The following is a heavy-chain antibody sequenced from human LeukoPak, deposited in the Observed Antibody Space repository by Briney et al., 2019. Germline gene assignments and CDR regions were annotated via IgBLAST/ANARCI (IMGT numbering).Heavy chain of an antibody. Sequence: GGSLRLSCSASGFTFSSYAMHWVRQAPGKGLEYVSAISSNGGSTYYADSVKGRFTISRDNSKNTLYLQMSSLRAEDTAVYYCVKGKLLWFGELFPYCMDVWGKGTTVTVSS. V-gene: IGHV3-64D*06. CDR2: ISSNGGST. CDR1: GFTFSSYA. D-gene: IGHD3-10*01. J-gene: IGHJ6*04. CDR3: VKGKLLWFGELFPYCMDV.